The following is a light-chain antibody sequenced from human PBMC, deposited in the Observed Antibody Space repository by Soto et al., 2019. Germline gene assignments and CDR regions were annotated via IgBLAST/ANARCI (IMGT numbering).Light chain of an antibody. CDR2: DDS. V-gene: IGLV3-21*02. CDR1: TIGTTR. J-gene: IGLJ2*01. CDR3: QVWDSSTDQNVV. Sequence: SYELTQPPSVSVAPGQTARITCGGNTIGTTRVHWYQQQPGQAPVLVVFDDSDRPSGIPERFYGSNSGNTATLTISRVEAGDEADYYCQVWDSSTDQNVVFGGGTKLTVL.